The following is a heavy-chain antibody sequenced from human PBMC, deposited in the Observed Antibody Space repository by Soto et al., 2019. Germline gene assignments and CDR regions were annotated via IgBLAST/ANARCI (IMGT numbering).Heavy chain of an antibody. CDR2: MYYIGST. CDR1: GDSISSRSYY. CDR3: ARQRTSVVTQAYFDV. J-gene: IGHJ4*02. D-gene: IGHD2-21*02. V-gene: IGHV4-39*01. Sequence: SETLSVTGTVTGDSISSRSYYWGWILQPPGKGLEWIGSMYYIGSTYNNPSLRSRVSMSIDTSKAQFSLKLKSVTAADTALYFCARQRTSVVTQAYFDVWGPVSLVTASS.